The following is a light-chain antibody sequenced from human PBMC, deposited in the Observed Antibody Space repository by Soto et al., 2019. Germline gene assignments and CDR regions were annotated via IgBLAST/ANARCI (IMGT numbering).Light chain of an antibody. Sequence: QSALTQPPSASGSPGQSVTISCTGTSSDVGGYNYVSWYQQHPGKAPKLMIYEVSKRPSGVPDRFSGSKSGNTASLIVSGLQAEDEADYYCSSYAGSNNVVFGGGTKRPS. CDR1: SSDVGGYNY. CDR3: SSYAGSNNVV. CDR2: EVS. V-gene: IGLV2-8*01. J-gene: IGLJ2*01.